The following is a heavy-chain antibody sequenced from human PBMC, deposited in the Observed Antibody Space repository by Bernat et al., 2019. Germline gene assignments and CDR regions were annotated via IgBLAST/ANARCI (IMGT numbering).Heavy chain of an antibody. J-gene: IGHJ6*02. D-gene: IGHD3-9*01. CDR2: INHSGST. Sequence: QVQLQQWGAGLLKPSETLSRTCSVYGGSFSGYYWSWIRQPPGKGLEWIGEINHSGSTNYNPSLKSRVPISVDTSKKQFSLKLSSVTAADTAVYYCSSSAILTGYPPSGLEKMDVWGQGTTVTVSS. V-gene: IGHV4-34*01. CDR1: GGSFSGYY. CDR3: SSSAILTGYPPSGLEKMDV.